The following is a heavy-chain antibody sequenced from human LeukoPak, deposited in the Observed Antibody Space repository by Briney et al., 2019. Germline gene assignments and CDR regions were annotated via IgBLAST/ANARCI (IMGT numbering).Heavy chain of an antibody. J-gene: IGHJ4*02. CDR1: GFTFSTYE. CDR2: ISSSGSTI. D-gene: IGHD1-26*01. CDR3: ARDGITVGTTTFDY. V-gene: IGHV3-48*03. Sequence: GGSLRLSCAASGFTFSTYEMNWVRQAPGKGLEWVSFISSSGSTIYYADSVKGRFTISRDSANNSLYLQMNSLRAEDTAVYYCARDGITVGTTTFDYWGQGTLVTVSS.